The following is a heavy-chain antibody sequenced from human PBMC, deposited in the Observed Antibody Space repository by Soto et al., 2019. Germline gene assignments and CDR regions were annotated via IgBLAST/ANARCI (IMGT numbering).Heavy chain of an antibody. Sequence: QVQLVQSGAEVKKPGASVKVSCKASGYTFTDYAMHRVRQAPGQRLEWMGWISAGNGNTKYSQKFQGRVTITRDTSASTAYMELNSLRSEDTAVYYCARDLSADDFWSAYYTSLAYYWGQGTLVTVSS. CDR3: ARDLSADDFWSAYYTSLAYY. D-gene: IGHD3-3*01. V-gene: IGHV1-3*01. J-gene: IGHJ4*02. CDR1: GYTFTDYA. CDR2: ISAGNGNT.